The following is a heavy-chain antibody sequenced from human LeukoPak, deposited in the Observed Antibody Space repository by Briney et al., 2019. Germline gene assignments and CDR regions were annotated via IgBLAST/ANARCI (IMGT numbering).Heavy chain of an antibody. CDR1: GGSISSSSYY. CDR3: ARLGYCSSTSCYADSTP. Sequence: SETLSLTCTVSGGSISSSSYYWGWIRQPPGKGLEWIGSIYYSGSTYYNPSLKSRVTISVDTSKNQFSLKLSSVTAADTAVYYSARLGYCSSTSCYADSTPWGQGTLVTVSS. CDR2: IYYSGST. D-gene: IGHD2-2*01. V-gene: IGHV4-39*01. J-gene: IGHJ5*02.